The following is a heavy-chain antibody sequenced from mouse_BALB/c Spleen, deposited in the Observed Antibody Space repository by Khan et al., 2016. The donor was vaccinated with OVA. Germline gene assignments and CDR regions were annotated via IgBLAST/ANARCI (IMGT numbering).Heavy chain of an antibody. CDR2: ISGDSNTI. D-gene: IGHD1-1*01. Sequence: EVQGVESGGGLVQPGGSRKLSCAASGFTFNNYGMHWVRQAPEKGLEWVASISGDSNTIYYVDSVKGRFTISRDNPKNTLFLQMTSLMSEDTAMYYCATSYFYGYYFDYWGPGTTLTVS. V-gene: IGHV5-17*02. CDR1: GFTFNNYG. J-gene: IGHJ2*01. CDR3: ATSYFYGYYFDY.